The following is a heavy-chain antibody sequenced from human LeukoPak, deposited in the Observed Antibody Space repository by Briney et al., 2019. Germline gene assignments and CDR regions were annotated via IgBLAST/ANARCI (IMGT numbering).Heavy chain of an antibody. CDR2: IGTAGDT. J-gene: IGHJ2*01. CDR3: ARDRHDYGDHTGAYWFFDL. CDR1: GFTVSSNY. Sequence: PGGSLRLSCAASGFTVSSNYMSWVRQAPGKGLEWVSAIGTAGDTYYPGSVKGRFTISRENAENSVYLQMNNLRAEDTAVYYCARDRHDYGDHTGAYWFFDLWGRGTLVTVSS. V-gene: IGHV3-13*01. D-gene: IGHD4-17*01.